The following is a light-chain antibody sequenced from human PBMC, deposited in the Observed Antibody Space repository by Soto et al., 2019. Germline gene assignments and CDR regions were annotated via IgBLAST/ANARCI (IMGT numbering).Light chain of an antibody. CDR3: QQRSNWRGT. J-gene: IGKJ1*01. CDR2: DAS. Sequence: DIQLTQSPSTLSASVGDRVTITCRASQSISTWLAWYQQKPGKAPKLLIYDASTLGSGVPSRFSGSGSGTEFTLTISSLQPDDYATYYCQQRSNWRGTFGQGTKVDIK. V-gene: IGKV1-5*01. CDR1: QSISTW.